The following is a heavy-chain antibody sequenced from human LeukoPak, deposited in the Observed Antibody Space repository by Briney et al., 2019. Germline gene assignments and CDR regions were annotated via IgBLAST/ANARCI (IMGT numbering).Heavy chain of an antibody. CDR1: GGSISTSDYY. CDR3: GRITFFGVVDY. Sequence: SETLSLTCTVSGGSISTSDYYWTWIRQPPGKGLEWIGSVHYIGTTYSSPSLKSRVTMSVDPSKNQFSLKLTSVTAADTAVYYCGRITFFGVVDYWGQGTLVTVSS. CDR2: VHYIGTT. D-gene: IGHD3-3*01. J-gene: IGHJ4*02. V-gene: IGHV4-39*01.